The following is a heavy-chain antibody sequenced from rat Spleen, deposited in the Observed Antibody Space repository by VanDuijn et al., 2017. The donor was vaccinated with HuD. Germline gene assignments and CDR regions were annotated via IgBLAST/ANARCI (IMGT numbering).Heavy chain of an antibody. CDR2: IRKDGGT. CDR3: ARTGERFLTTVGDFDY. J-gene: IGHJ2*01. CDR1: GLSLTSNS. V-gene: IGHV2-47*01. Sequence: QVQLKESGPGLVQPSQTLSLTCTVSGLSLTSNSVSWIRQPPGKGLEWMGIIRKDGGTDYNSAIKSRLSISRDTSKSQVFLKMNSLQTEDTAMYFCARTGERFLTTVGDFDYWGQGVMVTVSS. D-gene: IGHD1-8*01.